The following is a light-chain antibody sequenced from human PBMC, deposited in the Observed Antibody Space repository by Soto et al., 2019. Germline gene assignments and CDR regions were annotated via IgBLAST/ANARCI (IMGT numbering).Light chain of an antibody. V-gene: IGKV1-33*01. CDR2: DAS. J-gene: IGKJ3*01. CDR1: QDISNY. CDR3: QQYDNLPPP. Sequence: DIQMTQSPSSLSASVGDRVTITCQASQDISNYLNWYQQKPGKAPKLLIYDASHLETGVPSRFSGSGSGTDFTFTISSLQAEDIAIYSGQQYDNLPPPFGPGTKVDIK.